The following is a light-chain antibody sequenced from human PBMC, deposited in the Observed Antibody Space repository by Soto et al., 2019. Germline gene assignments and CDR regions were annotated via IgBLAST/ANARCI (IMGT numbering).Light chain of an antibody. J-gene: IGKJ3*01. Sequence: EIVLTQSPGTLSLSPGERATLSCRASLSVASSHLAWYRQKPGQTPRLLIYDAAIRATGIPDRISGSGSGTDFTLTISRLEPEDFAVYYCQQYGSAPFTFGPGTKVDIK. V-gene: IGKV3-20*01. CDR2: DAA. CDR3: QQYGSAPFT. CDR1: LSVASSH.